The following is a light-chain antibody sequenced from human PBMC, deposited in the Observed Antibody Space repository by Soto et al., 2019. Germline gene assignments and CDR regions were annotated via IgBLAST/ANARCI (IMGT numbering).Light chain of an antibody. CDR1: EDISNY. CDR3: HKYNSAPFT. V-gene: IGKV1-27*01. Sequence: DIQMTQSPSSLSASVGDRVTITCRASEDISNYLAWYQQKPGKVPKVLIYAASTLQSGVPSRFSGSGSGTDFTPAISSLQPEDVATYYCHKYNSAPFTFGPGTKVDIE. J-gene: IGKJ3*01. CDR2: AAS.